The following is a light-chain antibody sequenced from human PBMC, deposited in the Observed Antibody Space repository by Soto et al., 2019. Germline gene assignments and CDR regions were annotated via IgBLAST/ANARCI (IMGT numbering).Light chain of an antibody. CDR1: SGHSNYA. CDR2: VNSDGSH. V-gene: IGLV4-69*01. J-gene: IGLJ2*01. Sequence: QAVVTQSPSASASLGASVKLTCTLSSGHSNYAIAWHQQQQEKGPRYVMKVNSDGSHTKGDGIPARFSGSSSGAEHSLTISSLQSEDEADYYCQTWGTGVHVVFGGGTKLTVL. CDR3: QTWGTGVHVV.